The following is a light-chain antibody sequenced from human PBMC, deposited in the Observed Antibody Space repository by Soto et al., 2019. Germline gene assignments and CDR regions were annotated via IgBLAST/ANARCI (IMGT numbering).Light chain of an antibody. V-gene: IGKV3-15*01. J-gene: IGKJ2*01. CDR3: QQYNNWPYT. Sequence: EIVMTQSPATLSVSPGEGATLSCRASQSVRSNLAWYRQKPGQAPSLLIYGASTRASGIPAKFSASGSGTDFALTISSLQSEDFAVYYCQQYNNWPYTFGQGTRLEIK. CDR1: QSVRSN. CDR2: GAS.